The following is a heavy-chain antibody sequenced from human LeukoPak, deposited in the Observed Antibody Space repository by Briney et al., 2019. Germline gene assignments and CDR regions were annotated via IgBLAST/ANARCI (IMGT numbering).Heavy chain of an antibody. CDR3: ARETGGGLHYFDY. J-gene: IGHJ4*02. D-gene: IGHD3-16*01. CDR2: IYSDALGGIT. V-gene: IGHV3-23*01. Sequence: GRSLRLSCAASGFTFSSYAMSWVRQAPGKGLEWVSDIYSDALGGITNYADSVKGRFTISRDNSQNTLYLQMNSLRAEDTAIYYCARETGGGLHYFDYWGQGTLVTVSS. CDR1: GFTFSSYA.